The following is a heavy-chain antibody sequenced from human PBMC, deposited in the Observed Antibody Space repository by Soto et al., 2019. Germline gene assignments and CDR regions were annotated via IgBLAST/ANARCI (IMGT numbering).Heavy chain of an antibody. CDR1: GYSFTSYW. J-gene: IGHJ3*02. D-gene: IGHD2-21*02. CDR2: IDPSDSYT. CDR3: ARWVALRDRDWTYAFDI. V-gene: IGHV5-10-1*01. Sequence: PGESLKISCKGSGYSFTSYWISWVRQMPGKGLEWMGRIDPSDSYTNYSPSFQGHVTISADKSISTAYLQWSSLKASDTAMYYCARWVALRDRDWTYAFDIWGQGTMVTVSS.